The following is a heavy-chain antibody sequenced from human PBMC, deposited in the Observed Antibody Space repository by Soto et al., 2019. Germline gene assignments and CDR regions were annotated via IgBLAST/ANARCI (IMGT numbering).Heavy chain of an antibody. Sequence: ASVKVSCKASGYTFTSYAMHWVRQAPGQRLEWMGWINAGNGNTKYSQKFQGRVTITRDTSAGTAYMELSSLRSEDTAVYYCARDLPSVGYYYYAILGYWGQGTLVTVSS. CDR3: ARDLPSVGYYYYAILGY. J-gene: IGHJ4*02. CDR2: INAGNGNT. V-gene: IGHV1-3*01. CDR1: GYTFTSYA. D-gene: IGHD3-10*01.